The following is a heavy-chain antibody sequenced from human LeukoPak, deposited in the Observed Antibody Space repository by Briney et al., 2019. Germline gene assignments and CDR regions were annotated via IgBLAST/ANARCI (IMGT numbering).Heavy chain of an antibody. CDR1: GGSFSGYY. CDR2: INHSGST. CDR3: ARRSRGWYVEYYFDY. Sequence: SETLSLTCAVYGGSFSGYYWSWLRQPPGKGLEWIGEINHSGSTNYNPSLKSRVTISVDTSKNQFSLKLSSVTAADTAVYYCARRSRGWYVEYYFDYWGQGTLVTVSS. V-gene: IGHV4-34*01. D-gene: IGHD6-19*01. J-gene: IGHJ4*02.